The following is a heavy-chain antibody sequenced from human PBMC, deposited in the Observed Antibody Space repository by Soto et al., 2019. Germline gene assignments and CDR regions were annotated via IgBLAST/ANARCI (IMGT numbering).Heavy chain of an antibody. V-gene: IGHV3-21*01. D-gene: IGHD2-15*01. Sequence: EVQLVESGGGLVKPGGSLRLSCAASGFTFSSYSMNWVRQAPGKGLEWVSSISSSSSSIYYADSVKGLFTISRDNAKNSLYLQMNSLRAEDTAVYYCAGYCSGGSCYSEADYWGQGTLVTVSS. CDR3: AGYCSGGSCYSEADY. CDR1: GFTFSSYS. J-gene: IGHJ4*02. CDR2: ISSSSSSI.